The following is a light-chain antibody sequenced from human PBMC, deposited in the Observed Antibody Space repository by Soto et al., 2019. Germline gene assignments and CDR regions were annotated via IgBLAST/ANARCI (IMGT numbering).Light chain of an antibody. V-gene: IGKV1-39*01. J-gene: IGKJ4*01. CDR1: QSISSY. CDR3: QQSYSIPLT. Sequence: DIQMTQSPSSLSASVGDRVTITCRASQSISSYLNWYQQKPGKAPKLLIHAESSLQSGVPSRISGSGSGTDFTLTISSLQPEDFATYYCQQSYSIPLTFGGGTKVEIK. CDR2: AES.